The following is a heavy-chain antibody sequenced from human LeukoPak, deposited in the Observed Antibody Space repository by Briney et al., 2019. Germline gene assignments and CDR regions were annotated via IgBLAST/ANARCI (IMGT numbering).Heavy chain of an antibody. V-gene: IGHV3-30-3*01. Sequence: GGSLRLSCAASGFTFSSYAMRWVRQAPGKRLEWVAVISYDGSNKYYADSVKGRFTISRDNSKNTLYLQMNSLRAEDTAVYYCARPLMITRTFYGTYFDYWGQGTLVTVSS. CDR1: GFTFSSYA. CDR3: ARPLMITRTFYGTYFDY. CDR2: ISYDGSNK. J-gene: IGHJ4*02. D-gene: IGHD3-10*01.